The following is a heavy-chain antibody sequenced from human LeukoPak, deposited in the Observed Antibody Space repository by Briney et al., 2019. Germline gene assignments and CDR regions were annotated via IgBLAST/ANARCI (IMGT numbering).Heavy chain of an antibody. J-gene: IGHJ1*01. V-gene: IGHV3-23*01. CDR2: IRGSGGST. Sequence: PGGSLRLSCAASGFTFSSYAMSWVRQAPGKGLEWVSAIRGSGGSTHYADSVKGRFTISRDNSKNTLYLQMRSLRAEDTAVYYCATYCSSTSCRMKYFQHWGQGTLVTVSS. CDR3: ATYCSSTSCRMKYFQH. CDR1: GFTFSSYA. D-gene: IGHD2-2*01.